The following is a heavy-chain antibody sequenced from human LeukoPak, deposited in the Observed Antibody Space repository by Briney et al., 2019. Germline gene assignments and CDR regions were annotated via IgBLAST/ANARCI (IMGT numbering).Heavy chain of an antibody. V-gene: IGHV1-24*01. Sequence: ASVKVSCKASGYTFTGYYMHWVRQAPGKGLEWMGGFDPEDGETIYAQKFQGRVTMTEDTSTDTAYMELSSLRSEDTAVYYCATAGIVVSDNWFDPWGQGTLVTVSS. CDR2: FDPEDGET. CDR3: ATAGIVVSDNWFDP. J-gene: IGHJ5*02. D-gene: IGHD6-19*01. CDR1: GYTFTGYY.